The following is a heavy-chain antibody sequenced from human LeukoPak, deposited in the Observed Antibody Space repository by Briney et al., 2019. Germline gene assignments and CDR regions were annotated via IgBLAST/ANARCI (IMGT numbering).Heavy chain of an antibody. D-gene: IGHD2-21*01. V-gene: IGHV3-7*01. J-gene: IGHJ5*01. CDR2: TKKDGSEK. Sequence: GGSLRLSCGASGFTFSTYWMSWVRQAPGKGLEWVANTKKDGSEKYYVDSVKGRFTISRDNAKNSLYLQMNSLRVEDTAVYYCVREGYFVFDFWGQGALVTVSS. CDR1: GFTFSTYW. CDR3: VREGYFVFDF.